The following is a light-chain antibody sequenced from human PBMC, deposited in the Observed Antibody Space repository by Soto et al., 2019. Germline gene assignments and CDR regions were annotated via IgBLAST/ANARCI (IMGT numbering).Light chain of an antibody. Sequence: DIQLTQIPSTLAASIGDRVTITCRASQSLSGWLSCYQQTPGKAPKLLISDALRLESGVPSRVRGSGSWTEFPLTISHLQPGDSANFYCQQYASTPWTFGRGTKV. CDR3: QQYASTPWT. V-gene: IGKV1-5*01. CDR1: QSLSGW. J-gene: IGKJ1*01. CDR2: DAL.